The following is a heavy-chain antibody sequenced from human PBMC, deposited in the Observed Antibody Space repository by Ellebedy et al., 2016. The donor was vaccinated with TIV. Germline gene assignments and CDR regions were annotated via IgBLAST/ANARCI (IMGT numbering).Heavy chain of an antibody. CDR3: ARSPATGTVDY. V-gene: IGHV3-7*01. J-gene: IGHJ4*01. D-gene: IGHD1-1*01. Sequence: GGSLRLXCVVSGFTFSDYWMSWVRQAPGKGLEWVANINQGGSETYYVDSVKGRFTMSRDNAKNSLYLQLNSLRAEDTAVYYCARSPATGTVDYWGHGTLVTVSS. CDR2: INQGGSET. CDR1: GFTFSDYW.